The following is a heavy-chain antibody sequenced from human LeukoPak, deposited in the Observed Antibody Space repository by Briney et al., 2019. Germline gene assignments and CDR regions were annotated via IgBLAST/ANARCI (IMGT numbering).Heavy chain of an antibody. CDR1: GGSFSGYY. V-gene: IGHV4-34*01. J-gene: IGHJ4*02. Sequence: SETLSLTCAVYGGSFSGYYWSWIRQPPGKGLEWIGEINHSGSTNSHPSLKSRVTISVDTSKNQFSLKLSSVTAADTAVYYCARSVVVVAATLDYWGQGTLVTVSS. D-gene: IGHD2-15*01. CDR3: ARSVVVVAATLDY. CDR2: INHSGST.